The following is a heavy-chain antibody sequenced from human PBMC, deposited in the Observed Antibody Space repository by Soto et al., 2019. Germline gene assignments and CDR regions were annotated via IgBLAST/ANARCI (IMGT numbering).Heavy chain of an antibody. CDR2: ISYDGSNK. J-gene: IGHJ4*02. V-gene: IGHV3-30-3*01. D-gene: IGHD4-4*01. Sequence: QVQLVESGGGVVQPGRSLRLSCAASGFTFSSYAMHWVRQAPGTGLEWVAVISYDGSNKYYADSVKGRFTISRDNSKNTLYLQMNSLRAEDTAVYYCARGPYSNYDFDYWGQGTLVTVSS. CDR1: GFTFSSYA. CDR3: ARGPYSNYDFDY.